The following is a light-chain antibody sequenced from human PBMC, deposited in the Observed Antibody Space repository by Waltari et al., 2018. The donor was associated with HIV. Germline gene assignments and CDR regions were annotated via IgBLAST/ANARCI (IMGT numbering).Light chain of an antibody. CDR3: AAWDDSLNAVL. J-gene: IGLJ2*01. V-gene: IGLV1-44*01. CDR1: SSNIGSNT. CDR2: SDN. Sequence: SISGAPGQRVTISCSGSSSNIGSNTVNWYRQLPGTAPKVLIHSDNQRPSGVPDRFSGSKSGTSASLAISGLQSEDEADYYCAAWDDSLNAVLFGGGTELTVL.